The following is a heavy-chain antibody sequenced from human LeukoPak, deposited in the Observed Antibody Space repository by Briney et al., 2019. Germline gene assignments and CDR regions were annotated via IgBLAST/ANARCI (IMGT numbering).Heavy chain of an antibody. CDR3: ARELLVPAAIGGGFDY. J-gene: IGHJ4*02. Sequence: GGSLRLSCAASGFIFNSYAIYWVRQAPGKGLEWVEVISYDGSNKFYADSVKGRFTISRDNSKNTLYLQMNSLRAEDTAVYYCARELLVPAAIGGGFDYWGQGTLVTVSS. CDR1: GFIFNSYA. D-gene: IGHD2-2*02. CDR2: ISYDGSNK. V-gene: IGHV3-30*04.